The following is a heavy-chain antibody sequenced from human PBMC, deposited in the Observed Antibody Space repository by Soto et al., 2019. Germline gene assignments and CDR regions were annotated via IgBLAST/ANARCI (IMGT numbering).Heavy chain of an antibody. J-gene: IGHJ4*02. D-gene: IGHD3-10*01. Sequence: PGGSLRLSCAASGFTFSSYWMSWVRQAPGKGLEWVANVNQDGGEKFYVGSVKGRFTISRDNAMNSLYLQMNSLRAEDTAVYYCARGRPVPYWGQGTLVTSPQ. CDR3: ARGRPVPY. V-gene: IGHV3-7*01. CDR2: VNQDGGEK. CDR1: GFTFSSYW.